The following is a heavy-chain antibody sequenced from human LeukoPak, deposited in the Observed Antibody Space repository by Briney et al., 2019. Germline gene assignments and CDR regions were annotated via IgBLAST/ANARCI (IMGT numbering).Heavy chain of an antibody. V-gene: IGHV3-53*01. CDR1: GFTVSSKY. Sequence: GSLRLSCAASGFTVSSKYMSWVRQAPGKGLEWVSVIYSGGSTDYADSVKGRFTISRDNSENTLHLQMNSLRADDTAVYYCAAGRSGYDQFDYWGQGTLVTVSS. J-gene: IGHJ4*02. D-gene: IGHD5-12*01. CDR2: IYSGGST. CDR3: AAGRSGYDQFDY.